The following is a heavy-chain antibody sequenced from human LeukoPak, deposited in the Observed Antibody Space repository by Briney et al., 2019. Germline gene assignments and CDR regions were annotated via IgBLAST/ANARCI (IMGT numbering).Heavy chain of an antibody. J-gene: IGHJ4*02. Sequence: GGSLRLSCSASGFSFSSYGMHWVRQAPGTWLEWVAVVWHDGSHQYYADSRKGRFTISRDNSRNTVYLQMDRLRVEDTAVYYCARDATEYGDSHFDWWGQGTLVTVSS. CDR3: ARDATEYGDSHFDW. V-gene: IGHV3-33*01. CDR1: GFSFSSYG. D-gene: IGHD4-17*01. CDR2: VWHDGSHQ.